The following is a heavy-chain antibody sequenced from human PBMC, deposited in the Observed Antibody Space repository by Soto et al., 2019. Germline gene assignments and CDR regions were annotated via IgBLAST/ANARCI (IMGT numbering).Heavy chain of an antibody. D-gene: IGHD2-2*01. Sequence: GASVKVSCKASGYTFTGFYMHWVRQAPGQGLEWMGRINPDSGDTDHAEKFQGRVTMTRDTSISTAYMELTRLTSDDTAVYHCAVRVGVPYPSRSFDYWGQGTPVTVSS. V-gene: IGHV1-2*06. CDR3: AVRVGVPYPSRSFDY. CDR2: INPDSGDT. CDR1: GYTFTGFY. J-gene: IGHJ4*02.